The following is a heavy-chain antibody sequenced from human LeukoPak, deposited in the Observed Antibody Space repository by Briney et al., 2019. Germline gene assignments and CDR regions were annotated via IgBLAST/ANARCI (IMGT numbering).Heavy chain of an antibody. V-gene: IGHV4-59*01. Sequence: SETLSLTCTVSGGSISSYYWSWIRQPPGKGLEWIGYIHYSGSTNYNPSPKSRVTISVDTSKNQFSLKLNSVTAADTAVYYCASYIAASGLYYFDYWGQGTQVTVSS. CDR2: IHYSGST. J-gene: IGHJ4*02. D-gene: IGHD6-13*01. CDR3: ASYIAASGLYYFDY. CDR1: GGSISSYY.